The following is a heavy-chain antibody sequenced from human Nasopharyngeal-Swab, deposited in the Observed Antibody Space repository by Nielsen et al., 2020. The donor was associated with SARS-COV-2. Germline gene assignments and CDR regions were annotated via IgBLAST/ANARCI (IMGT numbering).Heavy chain of an antibody. CDR2: INHSGST. Sequence: GSLRLSCAVYGGSFSGYYWSWIRQPPGKGLEWIGEINHSGSTKYNPSLKSRVTISVDTSKNQFSLKLSSVTAADTAVYYCARGATRGNYDFWSGYYSSWFDPWGQGTLVTVSS. CDR3: ARGATRGNYDFWSGYYSSWFDP. V-gene: IGHV4-34*01. J-gene: IGHJ5*02. CDR1: GGSFSGYY. D-gene: IGHD3-3*01.